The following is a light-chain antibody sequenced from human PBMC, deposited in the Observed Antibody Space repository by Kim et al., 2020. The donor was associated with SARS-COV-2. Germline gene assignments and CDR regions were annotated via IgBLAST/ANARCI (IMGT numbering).Light chain of an antibody. V-gene: IGKV3-20*01. CDR1: QTVSSNF. CDR3: QQYGTSPPT. J-gene: IGKJ2*01. Sequence: LSPGEGNAVSCRASQTVSSNFLAWYQQKPGQAPRLLIYATSRRATGIPDRFSASGSATEFTLTINSLEPEDLAIYFCQQYGTSPPTFGQGTRLEI. CDR2: ATS.